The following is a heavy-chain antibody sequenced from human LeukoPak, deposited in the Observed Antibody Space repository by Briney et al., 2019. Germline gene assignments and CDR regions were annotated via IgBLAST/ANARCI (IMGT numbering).Heavy chain of an antibody. D-gene: IGHD3-9*01. CDR2: INLNSGDT. CDR3: ARSYFDVLTNYYMWLAP. J-gene: IGHJ5*02. CDR1: GYTFTDYY. V-gene: IGHV1-2*02. Sequence: ASVKVSCKASGYTFTDYYIHWVRQAPGQGLEWMGWINLNSGDTYYAQNFQDRVTMTGDTSISTAYLELSSLRSDDMAVFYCARSYFDVLTNYYMWLAPWGQGTLVTVSS.